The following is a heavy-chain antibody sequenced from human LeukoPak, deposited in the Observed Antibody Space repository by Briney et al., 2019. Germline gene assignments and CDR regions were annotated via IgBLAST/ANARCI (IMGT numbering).Heavy chain of an antibody. V-gene: IGHV3-23*01. D-gene: IGHD6-13*01. CDR3: ARCMVLSQGWCNWFDP. CDR2: IRIGGGGT. Sequence: SGGSLRLSCAASGFDLTTYAMTWVCQAPAKGLEWVSSIRIGGGGTYYADSVKGRFTISRDNSENTLHLQMNNLRVEDTARYFCARCMVLSQGWCNWFDPWGQGTLVTVSS. CDR1: GFDLTTYA. J-gene: IGHJ5*02.